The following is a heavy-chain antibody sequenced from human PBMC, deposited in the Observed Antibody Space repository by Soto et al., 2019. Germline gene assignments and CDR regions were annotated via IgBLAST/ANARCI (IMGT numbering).Heavy chain of an antibody. Sequence: SETLSLTCTVSGGSISSYYWSWIRQPPGKGLEWIGYIYYSGSTNYNPSLKSRVTISVDTSKNQFSLKLSSVTAADTAVYYCARGGQLAPYYYGMDVWGQGTTVTVSS. CDR3: ARGGQLAPYYYGMDV. CDR2: IYYSGST. V-gene: IGHV4-59*01. J-gene: IGHJ6*02. CDR1: GGSISSYY. D-gene: IGHD6-6*01.